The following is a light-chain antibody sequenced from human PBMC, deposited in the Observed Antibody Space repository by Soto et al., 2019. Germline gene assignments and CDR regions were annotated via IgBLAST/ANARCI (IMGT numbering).Light chain of an antibody. CDR3: GAWDLSLSAGV. J-gene: IGLJ2*01. Sequence: QSVLTQPPSVSAAPGQKVTISCSGSSSNIGNNYVSWYQQLPGTAPKLLIYENIRRPSGIPDRFSGSKSGTSATLGITGLQTGDEADYYCGAWDLSLSAGVFGGGTKVTVL. CDR2: ENI. V-gene: IGLV1-51*02. CDR1: SSNIGNNY.